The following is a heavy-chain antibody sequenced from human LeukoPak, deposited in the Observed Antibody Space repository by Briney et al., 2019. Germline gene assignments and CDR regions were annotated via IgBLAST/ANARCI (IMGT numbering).Heavy chain of an antibody. CDR2: ISSSSSYI. CDR1: GFTFSSYS. J-gene: IGHJ4*02. Sequence: PGRSLRLSCAASGFTFSSYSMNWVRQAPGKGLEWVSSISSSSSYIYYADSVKGRFTISRDNAKNSLYLQMNSLRAEDTAVYYCARDPGYCSSTSCYRWLVDYWGQGTLVTVSS. CDR3: ARDPGYCSSTSCYRWLVDY. D-gene: IGHD2-2*02. V-gene: IGHV3-21*01.